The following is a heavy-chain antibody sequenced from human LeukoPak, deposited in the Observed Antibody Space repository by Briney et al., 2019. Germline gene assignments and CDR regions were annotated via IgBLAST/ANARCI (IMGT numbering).Heavy chain of an antibody. D-gene: IGHD3-10*01. Sequence: GGSLRLSCAASGFTFNTYSMTWVRQAPGKGLEWLSYISGSSDAIWYADSVKGRFTVSRDNAKNSLYLHMNSLRDEDTAVYYCARENWFKFAYWGQGSLVTVSS. CDR3: ARENWFKFAY. CDR2: ISGSSDAI. V-gene: IGHV3-48*02. CDR1: GFTFNTYS. J-gene: IGHJ4*02.